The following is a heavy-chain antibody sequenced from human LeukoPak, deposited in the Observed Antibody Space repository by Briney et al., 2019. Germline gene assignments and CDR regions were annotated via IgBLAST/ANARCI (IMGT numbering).Heavy chain of an antibody. Sequence: GGSLRLSCAASGFTFSDYGMHWVRQAPGKGLEWVSFIRYDGNNKYYADSVKGRFTISRDNSKNTLYLQMNSLRAEDTAVYYCARESHRGWYFDYWGQGTLVTVSS. V-gene: IGHV3-30*02. CDR2: IRYDGNNK. J-gene: IGHJ4*02. CDR1: GFTFSDYG. CDR3: ARESHRGWYFDY. D-gene: IGHD6-19*01.